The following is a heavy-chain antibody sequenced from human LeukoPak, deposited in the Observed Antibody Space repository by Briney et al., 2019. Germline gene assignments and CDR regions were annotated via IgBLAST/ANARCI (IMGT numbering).Heavy chain of an antibody. D-gene: IGHD3-10*01. CDR1: GFTFDDYT. CDR2: ISWDGGST. J-gene: IGHJ4*02. V-gene: IGHV3-43*01. Sequence: GGSLRLSCAASGFTFDDYTMHWVRQAPGKGLEWVSLISWDGGSTYYADSVKGRFTISRDNSKNSLYLQMNSLRTEDTALYYCAKDMGDLVRGGGFDYWGQGTLVTVSS. CDR3: AKDMGDLVRGGGFDY.